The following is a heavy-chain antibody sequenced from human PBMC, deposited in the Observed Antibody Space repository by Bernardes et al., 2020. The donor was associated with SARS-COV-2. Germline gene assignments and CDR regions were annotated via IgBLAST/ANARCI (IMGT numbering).Heavy chain of an antibody. V-gene: IGHV4-59*01. CDR2: VYYNGNI. J-gene: IGHJ1*01. D-gene: IGHD6-13*01. CDR3: ARGQRLVLYAEYFQH. CDR1: GGFINDYY. Sequence: SETLSLTCTVSGGFINDYYWSWIRQSPEKGLEWIGYVYYNGNINHNPSLNYNPSLMSRVTISVDTSKSQFSLNLSSVTAADTAVYYCARGQRLVLYAEYFQHWGQGTLVTVSS.